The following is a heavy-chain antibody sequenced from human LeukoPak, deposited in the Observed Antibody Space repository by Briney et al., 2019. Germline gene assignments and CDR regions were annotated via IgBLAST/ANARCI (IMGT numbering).Heavy chain of an antibody. D-gene: IGHD1-26*01. CDR1: GYTFISYA. CDR2: ISADNGNT. J-gene: IGHJ4*02. Sequence: GVSVKVSCKASGYTFISYAISWVRQAPGQGLEWMGWISADNGNTNHAQKFQGRVSLTTDTSTSTAYMELRTLISDDTAVYYCASDSGSHSNFDYWGQGTLVTVSS. CDR3: ASDSGSHSNFDY. V-gene: IGHV1-18*04.